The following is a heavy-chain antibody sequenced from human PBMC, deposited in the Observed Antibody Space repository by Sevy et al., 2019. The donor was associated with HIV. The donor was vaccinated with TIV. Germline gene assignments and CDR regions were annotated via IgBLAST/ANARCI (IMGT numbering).Heavy chain of an antibody. J-gene: IGHJ6*02. Sequence: GGSLRLSCAASGFTFSSYAMHWVRQAPGKGLEWVAVISYDGSNKYYGDSVKGRFTISRYKSKNTMYLQMNSLRAKDTAVYYCARDLPIVVVVASTTDYYYYGMDVWGQGTTVTVSS. D-gene: IGHD2-15*01. V-gene: IGHV3-30-3*01. CDR1: GFTFSSYA. CDR2: ISYDGSNK. CDR3: ARDLPIVVVVASTTDYYYYGMDV.